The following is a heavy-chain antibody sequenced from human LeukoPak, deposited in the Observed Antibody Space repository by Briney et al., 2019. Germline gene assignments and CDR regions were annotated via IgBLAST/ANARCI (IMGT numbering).Heavy chain of an antibody. D-gene: IGHD2-2*01. Sequence: GSLRLSCAASGFTFSDYYMSWIRQAPGKGLEWVSYISSSGSTIYYADSVKGRFTISRDNAKNSLYLQMNSLRAEDTAVYYCARGEDCSSTSCYPDFDYWGQGTLVTVSS. CDR3: ARGEDCSSTSCYPDFDY. J-gene: IGHJ4*02. CDR2: ISSSGSTI. CDR1: GFTFSDYY. V-gene: IGHV3-11*01.